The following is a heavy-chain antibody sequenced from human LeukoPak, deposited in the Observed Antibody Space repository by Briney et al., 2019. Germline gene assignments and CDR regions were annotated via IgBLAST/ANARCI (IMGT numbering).Heavy chain of an antibody. CDR2: INWIGGST. Sequence: GGSLRLSCAASGFTFDDYGMSWVRPAPGKGMGWVSGINWIGGSTGYADSVKGRFTISRDNAKNSLYLQMNSLRAEDTALYYCARSKMGSSGYYLDYWGQGTLVTVSS. D-gene: IGHD3-22*01. J-gene: IGHJ4*02. V-gene: IGHV3-20*04. CDR1: GFTFDDYG. CDR3: ARSKMGSSGYYLDY.